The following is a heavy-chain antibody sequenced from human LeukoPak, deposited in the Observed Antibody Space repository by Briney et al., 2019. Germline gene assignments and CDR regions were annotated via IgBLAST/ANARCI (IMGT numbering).Heavy chain of an antibody. CDR1: GFTFSSYS. V-gene: IGHV3-21*01. CDR2: ISSSSSYI. J-gene: IGHJ4*02. D-gene: IGHD6-13*01. CDR3: ARGGGSSSWYQLDY. Sequence: GGSLRLSCAASGFTFSSYSMNWVRQAPGEGLEWASSISSSSSYIYYADSVKGRFTISRDNAKNSLYLQMNSLRAEDTAVYYCARGGGSSSWYQLDYWGQGTLVTVSS.